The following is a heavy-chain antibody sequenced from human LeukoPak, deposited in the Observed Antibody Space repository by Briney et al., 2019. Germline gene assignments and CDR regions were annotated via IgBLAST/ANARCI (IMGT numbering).Heavy chain of an antibody. J-gene: IGHJ3*02. V-gene: IGHV3-23*01. Sequence: PGGSLRLSCAASGCTFSSYAMSWVRQAPGKGLEWVSAISGSGGSTYYADSVKGRFTISRDNTKNTLYLQMNSLRAEDTAVYYCSKGLGRLDAFDIWGQGTMVTVSS. CDR3: SKGLGRLDAFDI. D-gene: IGHD5/OR15-5a*01. CDR2: ISGSGGST. CDR1: GCTFSSYA.